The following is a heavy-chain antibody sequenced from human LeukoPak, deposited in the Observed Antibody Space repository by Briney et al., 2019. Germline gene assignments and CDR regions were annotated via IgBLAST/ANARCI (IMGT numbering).Heavy chain of an antibody. CDR3: ARGAKAIGVWFPRWFDP. CDR1: GGSISSSSYY. CDR2: IYYSGST. J-gene: IGHJ5*02. V-gene: IGHV4-39*07. Sequence: LSETLSLTCTVSGGSISSSSYYWGWIRQPPGKGLEWIGSIYYSGSTYYNPSLKSRVTISVDTSKNQFSLKLSSVTAADTAVYYCARGAKAIGVWFPRWFDPWGQGTLVTVSS. D-gene: IGHD2-8*01.